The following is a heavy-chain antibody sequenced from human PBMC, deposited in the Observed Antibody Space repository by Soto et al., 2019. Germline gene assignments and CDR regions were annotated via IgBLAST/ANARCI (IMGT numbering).Heavy chain of an antibody. CDR3: ARNEEDSSSWYGNTLFQH. V-gene: IGHV1-18*01. D-gene: IGHD6-13*01. J-gene: IGHJ1*01. Sequence: ASVKVSCKASGYTFTSYGISWVRQAPGQGLEWMGWISAYNGNTNYAQKLQGRVTMTTDTSKSTAYMELSSLRSDDTAVYYCARNEEDSSSWYGNTLFQHWGQGTLVTVSS. CDR2: ISAYNGNT. CDR1: GYTFTSYG.